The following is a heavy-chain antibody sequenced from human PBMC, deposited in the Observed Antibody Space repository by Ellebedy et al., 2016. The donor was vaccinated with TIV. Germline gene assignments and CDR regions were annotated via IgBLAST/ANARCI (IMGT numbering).Heavy chain of an antibody. Sequence: ASVKVSXXASGYTFTSYGISWVRQAPGQGLEWMGWISAYNGNTNYAQKLQGRVTMTTDTSTSTAYMELRSLRSNDTAVYYCAREDYIVGARDFDYWGQGTLVTVSS. CDR1: GYTFTSYG. CDR3: AREDYIVGARDFDY. CDR2: ISAYNGNT. V-gene: IGHV1-18*04. D-gene: IGHD1-26*01. J-gene: IGHJ4*02.